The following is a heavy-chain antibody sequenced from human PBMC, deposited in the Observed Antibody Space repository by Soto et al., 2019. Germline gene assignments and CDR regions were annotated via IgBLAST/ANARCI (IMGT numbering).Heavy chain of an antibody. CDR2: IWYDGSNK. D-gene: IGHD3-22*01. V-gene: IGHV3-33*01. CDR1: GFTFSSYG. Sequence: QVQLVESGGGVVQPGRSLRLSCAASGFTFSSYGMHWARQAPGKGLEWVAVIWYDGSNKYYADSVKGRFTISRDNSKNTLYLQMNSLRAEDTAVYYCASGLVYDSSGYYGDSGNYWGQGTLVTVSS. J-gene: IGHJ4*02. CDR3: ASGLVYDSSGYYGDSGNY.